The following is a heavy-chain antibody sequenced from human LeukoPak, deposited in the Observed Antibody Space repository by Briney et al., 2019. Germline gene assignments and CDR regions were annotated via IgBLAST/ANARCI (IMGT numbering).Heavy chain of an antibody. CDR1: GGTFSSYA. V-gene: IGHV1-18*01. J-gene: IGHJ4*02. Sequence: ASVKVSCKASGGTFSSYAISWVRQAPGQGLEWMGWISAYNGNTNYAQKLQDRVTMTTDTSTTTAYMELRSLRSDDTAVYYCARRSDRYASGTYYNVGVDYWGQGTLVTVSS. CDR2: ISAYNGNT. D-gene: IGHD3-10*01. CDR3: ARRSDRYASGTYYNVGVDY.